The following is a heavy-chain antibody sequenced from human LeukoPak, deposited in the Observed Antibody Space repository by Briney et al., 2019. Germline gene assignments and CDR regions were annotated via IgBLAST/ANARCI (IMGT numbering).Heavy chain of an antibody. CDR1: GFTFSSYS. Sequence: GGSLRLSCAASGFTFSSYSMNWVRQAPGKGLEWVANIKQGGGERNYVDSVKGRFTVSRDDAKSSLYLQMNSLRAEDTAIYYCARGPNYGSRTDYLDYWGQGTLVTVSS. J-gene: IGHJ4*02. V-gene: IGHV3-7*03. CDR2: IKQGGGER. D-gene: IGHD4-17*01. CDR3: ARGPNYGSRTDYLDY.